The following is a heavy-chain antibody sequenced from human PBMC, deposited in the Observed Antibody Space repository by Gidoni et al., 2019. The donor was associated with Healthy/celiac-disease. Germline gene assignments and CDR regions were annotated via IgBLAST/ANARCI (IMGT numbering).Heavy chain of an antibody. V-gene: IGHV1-69*02. D-gene: IGHD3-10*01. Sequence: QVQRVPSGAEVKKHGSSVQVSCKASGGTFSSYTISWVRHAPGQGLEWMGRILPILGIANYAQKFQGRVTITADKSTSTAYMELSSLRSEDTAVCYCARGTYYGSGSYWSYWGQGTLVTVSS. CDR1: GGTFSSYT. CDR3: ARGTYYGSGSYWSY. J-gene: IGHJ4*02. CDR2: ILPILGIA.